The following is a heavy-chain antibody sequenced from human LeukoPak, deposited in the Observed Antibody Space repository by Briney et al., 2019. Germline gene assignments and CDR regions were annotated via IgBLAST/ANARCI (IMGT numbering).Heavy chain of an antibody. Sequence: GGSLRLSCAASGFNFSNYAMTWVRQAPGKGLEWVSTVNSNDRPYYADSVKGRFTISRDNSKNTLYLQMNTLRVEDTALYYCAKPRAAVVEAAINYWGQGILVTVSP. CDR3: AKPRAAVVEAAINY. V-gene: IGHV3-23*01. CDR2: VNSNDRP. CDR1: GFNFSNYA. D-gene: IGHD2-15*01. J-gene: IGHJ4*02.